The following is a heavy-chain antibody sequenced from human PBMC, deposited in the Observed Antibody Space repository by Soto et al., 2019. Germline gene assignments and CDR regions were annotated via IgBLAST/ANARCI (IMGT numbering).Heavy chain of an antibody. Sequence: QSTLKESGLALVKPTQTLTLTCTFPGFSLSTTGVGVGWIRQPPGKALEWLALIYWDDDKRYSPSLKSRLTITEDTSKNQVVLTMTNMDPVDTATYYCALLRITIFGVVFDYWGQGTLFTVSS. J-gene: IGHJ4*02. CDR2: IYWDDDK. CDR3: ALLRITIFGVVFDY. D-gene: IGHD3-3*01. CDR1: GFSLSTTGVG. V-gene: IGHV2-5*02.